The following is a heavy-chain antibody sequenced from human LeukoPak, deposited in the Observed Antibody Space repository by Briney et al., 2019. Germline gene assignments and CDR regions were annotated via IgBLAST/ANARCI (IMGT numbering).Heavy chain of an antibody. D-gene: IGHD2-15*01. CDR3: ATSYCSGGSCYDY. J-gene: IGHJ4*02. CDR2: ISSSSSYI. CDR1: GFTFSSYS. V-gene: IGHV3-21*01. Sequence: GGSLRLSCAASGFTFSSYSMNWVRQAPGKGLEWVSSISSSSSYIYYADSVKGRFTISRDNAKNSLYLQMSSLRAEDTAVYYCATSYCSGGSCYDYWGQGTLVTVSS.